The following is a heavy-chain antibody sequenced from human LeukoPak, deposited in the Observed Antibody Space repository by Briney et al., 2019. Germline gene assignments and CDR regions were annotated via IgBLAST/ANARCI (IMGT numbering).Heavy chain of an antibody. V-gene: IGHV3-30*02. CDR2: IRYDGSNK. D-gene: IGHD3-3*01. CDR3: AKVTIFGVVPYYFDY. J-gene: IGHJ4*02. Sequence: PGGSLRLSCAASGFTFSSYGMHWVRQAPGKGLEWVAFIRYDGSNKYYADSVKGRFTISRDNSKNTLYLQMNSLRAEDTAVYYCAKVTIFGVVPYYFDYWGQGTLVTVSS. CDR1: GFTFSSYG.